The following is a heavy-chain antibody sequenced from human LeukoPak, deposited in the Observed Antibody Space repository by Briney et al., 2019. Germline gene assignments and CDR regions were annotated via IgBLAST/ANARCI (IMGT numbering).Heavy chain of an antibody. CDR2: INHSGST. CDR1: GFTFSSYA. CDR3: ARGRVSVTGYYFAMDV. V-gene: IGHV4-34*01. Sequence: GSLRLSCAASGFTFSSYAMSWVRQSPGKGLEWIGEINHSGSTNYNPSLKSRVSISIDTSKNHLSLKLNSVTAADTAVYYCARGRVSVTGYYFAMDVWGQGTTVTVSS. D-gene: IGHD2-21*02. J-gene: IGHJ6*02.